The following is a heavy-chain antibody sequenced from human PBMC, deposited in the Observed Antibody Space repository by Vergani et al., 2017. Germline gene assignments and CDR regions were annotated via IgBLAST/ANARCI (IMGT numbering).Heavy chain of an antibody. CDR1: GYTFTTYD. CDR3: ARLYSYNWNYFDY. CDR2: IRGYNGDT. Sequence: QVQLVQSGAEVKKPGASVKVSCKASGYTFTTYDISWVRQAPGQGLEWMGWIRGYNGDTNYAKKVQGRVAMTTDTSTSIAYMELRNLTPDDTAVYYCARLYSYNWNYFDYWGQGTLVTVSS. D-gene: IGHD1-1*01. J-gene: IGHJ4*02. V-gene: IGHV1-18*01.